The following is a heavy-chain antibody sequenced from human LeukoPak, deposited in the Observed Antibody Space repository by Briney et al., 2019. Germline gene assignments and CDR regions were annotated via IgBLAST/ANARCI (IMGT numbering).Heavy chain of an antibody. D-gene: IGHD3-10*01. CDR2: ISGSGGST. CDR3: AKVMIGVLRGIFDY. J-gene: IGHJ4*02. V-gene: IGHV3-23*01. Sequence: PAGSLRLSCAASGFTFSSYAMSWVRQAPGKGLEWVSGISGSGGSTYYADSVKGRFTISRDNSKNTLYLQMNSLRAEDTAVYYCAKVMIGVLRGIFDYWGQGTLVTVSS. CDR1: GFTFSSYA.